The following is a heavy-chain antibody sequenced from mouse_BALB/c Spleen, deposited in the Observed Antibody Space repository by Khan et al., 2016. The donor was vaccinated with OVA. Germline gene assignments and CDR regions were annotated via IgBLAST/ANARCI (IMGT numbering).Heavy chain of an antibody. CDR1: GYTFTDYA. CDR3: TRPAYDGYYDY. CDR2: ISTYSGNT. D-gene: IGHD2-3*01. V-gene: IGHV1S137*01. Sequence: QVQLQQPGPELVRPGVSVKISCKGSGYTFTDYAMHWVKQSHAKSLEWIGLISTYSGNTNYKQIFKGKATMTVDKSSSTAYMELARLTSEDSAIYYGTRPAYDGYYDYWGQGTTLTVSS. J-gene: IGHJ2*01.